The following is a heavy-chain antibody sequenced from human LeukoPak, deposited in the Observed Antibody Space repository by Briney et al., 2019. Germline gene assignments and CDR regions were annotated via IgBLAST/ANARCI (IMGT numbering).Heavy chain of an antibody. J-gene: IGHJ6*03. Sequence: SETLSLTCTVPGGSISSYYWSWIRQPPGKGLEWIGEINHSGSTNYNPSLKSRATISIDTSQNQISLRLTSVTAADTAVYFCAREVGIIVVNTNYFYHMDVWGKGTTVTISS. CDR1: GGSISSYY. D-gene: IGHD2/OR15-2a*01. CDR2: INHSGST. CDR3: AREVGIIVVNTNYFYHMDV. V-gene: IGHV4-34*01.